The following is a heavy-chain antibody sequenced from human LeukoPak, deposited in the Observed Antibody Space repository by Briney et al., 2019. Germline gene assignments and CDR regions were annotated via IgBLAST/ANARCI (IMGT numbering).Heavy chain of an antibody. CDR1: GGSISSGGYY. V-gene: IGHV4-31*03. Sequence: SETLSLTCSVSGGSISSGGYYWSWLRQHPGKGLEWVGDIYCSGSTYYNASLKSRVNISVDTSKKQFSLKLSSVTAADTAVYYCARGSYHFFDYWGQGTLVTVSS. D-gene: IGHD1-26*01. J-gene: IGHJ4*02. CDR3: ARGSYHFFDY. CDR2: IYCSGST.